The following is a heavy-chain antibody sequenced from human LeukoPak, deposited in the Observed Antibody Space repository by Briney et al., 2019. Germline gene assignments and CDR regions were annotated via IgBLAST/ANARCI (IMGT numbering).Heavy chain of an antibody. CDR1: GFTFNNYA. J-gene: IGHJ2*01. CDR2: IGGSGQNT. V-gene: IGHV3-23*01. D-gene: IGHD4-17*01. CDR3: AKTVTTQAYYWYFDL. Sequence: GGSLRLSCAASGFTFNNYAMNWVRQAPGKGLEWVSAIGGSGQNTNYADSVKGRFTISRDNSRNTLYLDMNILRAEDTAVYYCAKTVTTQAYYWYFDLWGRGTLVTVSS.